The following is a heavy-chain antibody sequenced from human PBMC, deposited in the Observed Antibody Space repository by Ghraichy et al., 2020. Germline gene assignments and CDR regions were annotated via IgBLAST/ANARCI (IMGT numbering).Heavy chain of an antibody. CDR1: GYTFTGYY. CDR3: ARAHPPITIFGVVKTRGYYYYGMDV. V-gene: IGHV1-2*02. Sequence: ASVKVSCKASGYTFTGYYMHWVRQAPGQGLEWMGWINPNSGGTNYAQKFQGRVTMTRDTSISTAYMELSRLRSDDTAMYYCARAHPPITIFGVVKTRGYYYYGMDVWGQGTTVTVSS. CDR2: INPNSGGT. J-gene: IGHJ6*02. D-gene: IGHD3-3*01.